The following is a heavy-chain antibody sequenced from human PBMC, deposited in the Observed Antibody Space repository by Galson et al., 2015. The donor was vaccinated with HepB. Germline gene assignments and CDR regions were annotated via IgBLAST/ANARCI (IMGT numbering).Heavy chain of an antibody. J-gene: IGHJ6*02. CDR1: GFTFSRYS. D-gene: IGHD3-10*01. V-gene: IGHV3-48*04. CDR3: ARGRGVYYYGIDV. Sequence: SLKLSCAASGFTFSRYSMNWVRQATGKGLEWVSYMSRGSSTIDYADSVRGRFTITRDNAKNSPYLQMNSLRAEDTAVYYCARGRGVYYYGIDVWGQGTTVTVSS. CDR2: MSRGSSTI.